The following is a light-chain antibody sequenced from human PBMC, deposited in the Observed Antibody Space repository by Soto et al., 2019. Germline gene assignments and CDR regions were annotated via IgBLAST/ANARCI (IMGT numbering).Light chain of an antibody. V-gene: IGKV1-5*01. CDR1: QSISSW. Sequence: DIQMTQSPSSLSTSVRDRVTITCRASQSISSWLAWYKQKPGKAPKILIYDASSLESGVPSRFSGSGSGTEFTLTISSLKPDDFATYYCQQYNSYPWTFGQGTKVDIK. J-gene: IGKJ1*01. CDR3: QQYNSYPWT. CDR2: DAS.